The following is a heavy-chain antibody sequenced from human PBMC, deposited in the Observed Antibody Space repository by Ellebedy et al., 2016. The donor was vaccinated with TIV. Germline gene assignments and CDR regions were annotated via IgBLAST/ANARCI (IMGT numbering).Heavy chain of an antibody. CDR2: IHHYGDT. J-gene: IGHJ4*02. V-gene: IGHV4-38-2*02. Sequence: MPSETLSLTCTASGYSINTGYWWGWIRQPPGRGLEWIGLIHHYGDTYYNPSLKSRVNISADTSKNQISLKLTSVTAADTAIYYCARAQWEQPIDSWGQGTLVTVSS. CDR3: ARAQWEQPIDS. CDR1: GYSINTGYW. D-gene: IGHD1-26*01.